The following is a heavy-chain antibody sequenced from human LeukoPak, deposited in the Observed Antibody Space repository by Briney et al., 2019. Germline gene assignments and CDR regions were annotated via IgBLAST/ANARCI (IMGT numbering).Heavy chain of an antibody. D-gene: IGHD6-19*01. CDR2: ISGNAGST. CDR1: GFTLSSYA. Sequence: PGGSLRLSCAASGFTLSSYAMSWVRQAPGKGLEWVSLISGNAGSTYYADSVKGRFTISRDITKNTLYLQMNSLRAEDTAVYYCAKDWQWPSGRYFDYWGQGTLVTVSS. V-gene: IGHV3-23*01. J-gene: IGHJ4*02. CDR3: AKDWQWPSGRYFDY.